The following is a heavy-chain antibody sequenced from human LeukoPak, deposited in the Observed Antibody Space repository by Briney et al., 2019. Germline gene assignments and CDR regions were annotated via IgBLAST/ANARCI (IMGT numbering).Heavy chain of an antibody. CDR2: IYYSGST. V-gene: IGHV4-59*02. D-gene: IGHD2-15*01. CDR3: ARQKYCSGGSCYLWAFDY. J-gene: IGHJ4*02. Sequence: SETLSLTCTVSGGSVSSYYWSWIRQPPGKGLEWIGYIYYSGSTNYNPSLESRVTISVDTPKNQFSLKLSSVTAADTAVYYCARQKYCSGGSCYLWAFDYWGQGTLVTVSS. CDR1: GGSVSSYY.